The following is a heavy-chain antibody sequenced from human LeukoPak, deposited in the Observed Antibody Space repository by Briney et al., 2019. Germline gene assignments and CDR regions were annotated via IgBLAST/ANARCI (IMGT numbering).Heavy chain of an antibody. CDR3: ARQGVATAIDY. D-gene: IGHD2-21*02. V-gene: IGHV4-4*07. Sequence: PSETLSLTCTVSGGSISNYYWSWIRQPAGKGLEWIGRISASGNTNYNPSLKSRVTMSVDTSMNLFALKRSSVTAADTAVYYCARQGVATAIDYWGQGTLVTVSS. CDR2: ISASGNT. CDR1: GGSISNYY. J-gene: IGHJ4*02.